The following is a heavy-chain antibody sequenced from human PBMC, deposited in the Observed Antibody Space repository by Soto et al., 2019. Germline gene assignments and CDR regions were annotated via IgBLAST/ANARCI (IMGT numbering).Heavy chain of an antibody. CDR1: GFTFGSYA. D-gene: IGHD1-26*01. J-gene: IGHJ1*01. Sequence: QVQLVESGGGEVQPGRSLRLSCAASGFTFGSYAMHWVRQAPGKGLEWVAVISYDGSNKYYADSVKGRFTISRDNSKNTLYLHMNSLRAEDTAVYYCAREEGGATISEYFQHWGQGTLVTVSS. V-gene: IGHV3-30-3*01. CDR3: AREEGGATISEYFQH. CDR2: ISYDGSNK.